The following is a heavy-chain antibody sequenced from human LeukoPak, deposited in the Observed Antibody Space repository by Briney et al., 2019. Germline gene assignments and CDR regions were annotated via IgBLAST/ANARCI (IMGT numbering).Heavy chain of an antibody. Sequence: QPGGSLRLSCAASGFTFSSYWMHWVRQAPGKGLVWVSHINTDGSSTSYADSVKGRFTISRDNAKNTLHLQMNSLRAEDTAVYYCARDPPSGRAYYMDVWGKGTTVTVSS. CDR1: GFTFSSYW. CDR3: ARDPPSGRAYYMDV. V-gene: IGHV3-74*01. J-gene: IGHJ6*03. D-gene: IGHD1-26*01. CDR2: INTDGSST.